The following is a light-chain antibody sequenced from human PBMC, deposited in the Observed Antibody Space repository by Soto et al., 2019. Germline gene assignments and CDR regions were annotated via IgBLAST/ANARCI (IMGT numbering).Light chain of an antibody. V-gene: IGKV3-11*01. Sequence: EIVLTQSPATLSLSPGERATLSCRASQSVSSYLAWYQQKPGQAPRLLIYDASNRATGIPARFSGSGSGTDFTLTISSLEPDDFAVYYCQQRSNWPFTFVQGTRLEIK. CDR2: DAS. J-gene: IGKJ5*01. CDR1: QSVSSY. CDR3: QQRSNWPFT.